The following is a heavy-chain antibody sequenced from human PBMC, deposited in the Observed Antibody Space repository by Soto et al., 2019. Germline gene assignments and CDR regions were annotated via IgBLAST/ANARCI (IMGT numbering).Heavy chain of an antibody. D-gene: IGHD3-22*01. Sequence: GGSLRLSCSASGFTFSSYDMHWVRQGPGKGLEWVSAIGTAGDPNYAGFVKGRFSISRENAKNSLYLQMNSLRAGDTASYFCGKAIGPTLFDYWGQGTLVTVSS. J-gene: IGHJ4*02. CDR1: GFTFSSYD. V-gene: IGHV3-13*04. CDR3: GKAIGPTLFDY. CDR2: IGTAGDP.